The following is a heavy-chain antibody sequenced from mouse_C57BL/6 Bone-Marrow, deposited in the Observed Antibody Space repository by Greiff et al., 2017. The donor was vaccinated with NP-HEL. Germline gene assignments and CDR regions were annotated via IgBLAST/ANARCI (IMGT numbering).Heavy chain of an antibody. J-gene: IGHJ4*01. Sequence: QVQLQQPGPELVKPGASVKISCKASGYSFTSYYIHWVKQRPGQGLEWIGWIYPGSGNTKYNEKFKGKATLTADTSSSTAYMQLSSLTSEDSAVYYCAPYYFYAMDYWGQGTSVTVSS. D-gene: IGHD1-1*01. CDR3: APYYFYAMDY. CDR1: GYSFTSYY. CDR2: IYPGSGNT. V-gene: IGHV1-66*01.